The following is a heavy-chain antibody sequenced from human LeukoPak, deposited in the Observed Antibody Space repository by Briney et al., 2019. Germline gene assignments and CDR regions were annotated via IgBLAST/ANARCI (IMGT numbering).Heavy chain of an antibody. CDR1: GGSISTYY. V-gene: IGHV4-59*01. D-gene: IGHD4-23*01. CDR3: ARAPGGNAGNFQH. J-gene: IGHJ1*01. CDR2: IYYSGST. Sequence: PSETLSLTCTVSGGSISTYYWNWIRQPPGKGLEWIGYIYYSGSTNYNPSLKSRVTISVDTSKNHFSLKLSSVTAADTAVYYCARAPGGNAGNFQHWGLGTLVTVSS.